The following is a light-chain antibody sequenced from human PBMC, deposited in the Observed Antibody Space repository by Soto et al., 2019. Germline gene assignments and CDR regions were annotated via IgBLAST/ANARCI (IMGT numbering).Light chain of an antibody. CDR3: HKTYNRLWV. Sequence: DLQMTQSPSSLSASTGARVTITCRASQATPSHVSWYHHKPGRAPKLLIFDTSKLQSGVPSRCSGSGSGTVFTLIISSLQREDSGTYYCHKTYNRLWVFGQGTEVEIK. CDR2: DTS. V-gene: IGKV1-39*01. J-gene: IGKJ1*01. CDR1: QATPSH.